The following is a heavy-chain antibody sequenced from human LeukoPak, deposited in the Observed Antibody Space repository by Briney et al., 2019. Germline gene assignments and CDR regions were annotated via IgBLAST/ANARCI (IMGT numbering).Heavy chain of an antibody. V-gene: IGHV3-21*01. J-gene: IGHJ4*02. CDR1: GFTFSAYS. D-gene: IGHD2-15*01. CDR3: ARRGAGDYCFDY. Sequence: GGSLRLSCATSGFTFSAYSIMWVPQAPGKGLEWVSSLSGNSDYIFYADSVKGRFTISRDNSRSSLYLQMNSLRGDDTAVYYCARRGAGDYCFDYWGQGILVTVSS. CDR2: LSGNSDYI.